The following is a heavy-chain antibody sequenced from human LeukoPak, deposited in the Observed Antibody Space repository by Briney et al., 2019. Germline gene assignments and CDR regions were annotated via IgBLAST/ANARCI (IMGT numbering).Heavy chain of an antibody. V-gene: IGHV4-34*01. CDR1: GGSFSGYY. D-gene: IGHD1-14*01. CDR2: INHSGST. J-gene: IGHJ3*02. Sequence: SETLSLTCAVYGGSFSGYYWSWIRQPPGKGLEWIGEINHSGSTNYNPSLKSRVTISVDTSKNQFSLKLSSVTAADTAVYYCARRAGIPDAFDIWGQGTMVTVSS. CDR3: ARRAGIPDAFDI.